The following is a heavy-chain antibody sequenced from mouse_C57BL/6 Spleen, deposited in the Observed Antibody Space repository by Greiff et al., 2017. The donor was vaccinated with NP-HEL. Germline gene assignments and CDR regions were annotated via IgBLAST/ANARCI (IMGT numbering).Heavy chain of an antibody. Sequence: QVQLQQPGAELVMPGASVKLSCKASGYTFTSYWMHWVKQRPGQGLEWIGEIDPSDSYTNYNQKFKGKSTLTVDKSSSTAYMQLSSLTSEDSAVYYCALTVVEDFDYWGHGTTLTVSS. CDR3: ALTVVEDFDY. CDR2: IDPSDSYT. V-gene: IGHV1-69*01. J-gene: IGHJ2*01. D-gene: IGHD1-1*01. CDR1: GYTFTSYW.